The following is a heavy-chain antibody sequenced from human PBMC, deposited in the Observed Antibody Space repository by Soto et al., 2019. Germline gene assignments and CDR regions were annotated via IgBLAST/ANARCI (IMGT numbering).Heavy chain of an antibody. CDR2: IYWDDVQ. D-gene: IGHD2-15*01. CDR1: GFSLSTSGVG. CDR3: AHSPCSGGTCYLFDY. Sequence: QITLRESGPTLVKPTQTLTLTCTISGFSLSTSGVGVGWIRQPPGKSLEWLALIYWDDVQRYSPSLKTRLTITKDTSRSQVVLTMTNLDPVDTATYYCAHSPCSGGTCYLFDYCGQGTLVTVSS. J-gene: IGHJ4*02. V-gene: IGHV2-5*02.